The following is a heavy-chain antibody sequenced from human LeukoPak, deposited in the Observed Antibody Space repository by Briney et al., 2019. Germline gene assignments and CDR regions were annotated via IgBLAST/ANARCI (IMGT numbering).Heavy chain of an antibody. Sequence: PSESLSLICAVYGGSFSGYYWSWIRQPPGKGLEWIGEINHSGSTNYNPSLKSRVTISIDTSKNQFSLKLSSVTAADTAVYYCALGGYYYYGMDVWGQGTTVTVSS. V-gene: IGHV4-34*01. CDR2: INHSGST. J-gene: IGHJ6*02. D-gene: IGHD3-16*01. CDR3: ALGGYYYYGMDV. CDR1: GGSFSGYY.